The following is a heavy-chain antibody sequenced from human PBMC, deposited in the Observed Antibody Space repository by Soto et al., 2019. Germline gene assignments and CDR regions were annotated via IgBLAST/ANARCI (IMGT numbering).Heavy chain of an antibody. CDR3: AKVFNYYDSSGYYLDAFDI. CDR2: ISGDGGST. D-gene: IGHD3-22*01. CDR1: GFTFDDYA. J-gene: IGHJ3*02. Sequence: GESLKISCAASGFTFDDYAMHWVRQAPGKGLEWVSLISGDGGSTYYADSVKGRFTISRDNSKNSLYLQMNSLRTEDTALYYCAKVFNYYDSSGYYLDAFDIWGQGTMVTVSS. V-gene: IGHV3-43*02.